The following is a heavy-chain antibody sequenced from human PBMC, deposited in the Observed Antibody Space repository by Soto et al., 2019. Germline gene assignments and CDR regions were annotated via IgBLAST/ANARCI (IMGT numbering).Heavy chain of an antibody. D-gene: IGHD5-12*01. Sequence: QVQLQESGPGLVKPSETLSLTCTVSGGSISSYYWSWIRQPPGKGLEWIGYIYYSGSTNYNPSLKSRVTISVDTSKNQFSLKLSSVTAADTAVYYCARDLVATMGHYYGMDVWGQGTTVTVSS. CDR3: ARDLVATMGHYYGMDV. CDR1: GGSISSYY. V-gene: IGHV4-59*01. J-gene: IGHJ6*02. CDR2: IYYSGST.